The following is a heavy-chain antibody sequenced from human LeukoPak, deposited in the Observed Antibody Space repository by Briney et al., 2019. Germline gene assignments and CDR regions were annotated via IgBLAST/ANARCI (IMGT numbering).Heavy chain of an antibody. J-gene: IGHJ4*02. Sequence: SETLSLTCTVSGGSISSYYWSWIRQPPGKGLEWIGYIYYSGSTNYNPSLKSRVTISVDTSKNQFSLKLSSVTAADTAVYYCARMPHDSSDYRGQGTLVTVSS. CDR2: IYYSGST. D-gene: IGHD3-22*01. CDR1: GGSISSYY. V-gene: IGHV4-59*01. CDR3: ARMPHDSSDY.